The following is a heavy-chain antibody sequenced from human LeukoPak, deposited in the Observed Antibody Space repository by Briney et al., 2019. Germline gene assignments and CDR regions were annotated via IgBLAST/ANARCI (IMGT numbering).Heavy chain of an antibody. Sequence: GGSLRLSCAASGFTVSSIYMSWVRQAPGKGLEWVSVIYSGGITYYADSVKGRFTISRDNSKNTLYLQMNSLRAEDTAVYYCARPYPGYSSGWYYFDYWGQGTLVTVSS. V-gene: IGHV3-53*01. CDR1: GFTVSSIY. CDR3: ARPYPGYSSGWYYFDY. CDR2: IYSGGIT. J-gene: IGHJ4*02. D-gene: IGHD6-19*01.